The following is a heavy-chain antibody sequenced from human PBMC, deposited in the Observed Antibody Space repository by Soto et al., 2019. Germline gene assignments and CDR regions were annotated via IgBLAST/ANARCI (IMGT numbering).Heavy chain of an antibody. CDR3: ARVWGGLLDYYYGMDV. D-gene: IGHD3-3*01. V-gene: IGHV3-9*01. J-gene: IGHJ6*02. Sequence: SLRLSCAASGFTFDDYAMHWVRQAPGKGLEWVSGISWNSGSIGYADSAKGRFTISRDNARNSLYLQMNSLRAEDTAVYYCARVWGGLLDYYYGMDVWGQGTTVTVSS. CDR2: ISWNSGSI. CDR1: GFTFDDYA.